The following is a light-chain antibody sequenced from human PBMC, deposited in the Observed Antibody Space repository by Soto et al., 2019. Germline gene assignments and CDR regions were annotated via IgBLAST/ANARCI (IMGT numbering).Light chain of an antibody. V-gene: IGLV2-14*01. J-gene: IGLJ1*01. Sequence: QSALTQPASVSGSPGQSITISCTGTSSDVGGYKYVSWYQQHPGKAPKLIIYEVSNRPSGVSNRFSGSKSGNTASLTISGLQAQDEADYYCSSYTSSSNQVLGNGTKVT. CDR2: EVS. CDR1: SSDVGGYKY. CDR3: SSYTSSSNQV.